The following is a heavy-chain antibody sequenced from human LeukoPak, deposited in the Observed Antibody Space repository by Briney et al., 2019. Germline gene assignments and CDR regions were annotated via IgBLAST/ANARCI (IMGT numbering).Heavy chain of an antibody. CDR2: IIPIFGTA. CDR1: GGTFSSYA. CDR3: ARSKIYYYYMDV. J-gene: IGHJ6*03. V-gene: IGHV1-69*05. Sequence: SVKVSRKASGGTFSSYAISWARQAPGQGLEWMGGIIPIFGTANYAQKFQGRVTITTDESTSTAYMELSSLRSEDTAVYYCARSKIYYYYMDVWGKGTTVTVSS.